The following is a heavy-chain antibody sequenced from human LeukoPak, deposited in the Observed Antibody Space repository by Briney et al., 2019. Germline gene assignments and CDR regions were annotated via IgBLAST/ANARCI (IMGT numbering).Heavy chain of an antibody. D-gene: IGHD5-24*01. V-gene: IGHV3-7*01. Sequence: GGSLRLSCAASGFTFSDHWMSWVRQAPGKGLEWVANIKRDGSDKNYVDSVKGRFTISRDNAKNSLFLQMNSLRAEDTAIYYCAREGGRDAYNYVDDWGQGTLVTVSS. CDR2: IKRDGSDK. J-gene: IGHJ4*02. CDR1: GFTFSDHW. CDR3: AREGGRDAYNYVDD.